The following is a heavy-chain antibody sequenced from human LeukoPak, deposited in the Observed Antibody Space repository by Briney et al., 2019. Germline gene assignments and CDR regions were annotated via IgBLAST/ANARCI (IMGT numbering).Heavy chain of an antibody. Sequence: PGVSLRLSCAASGFTFSSYSMNWVRQAPGKGLEWVSSISSSSSDIDYADSVKGRFTISRDNAKNSLHLQMNSLRAEDTAVYYCAREVWSGFPNVGWGQGTLVTVSS. D-gene: IGHD3-3*01. CDR3: AREVWSGFPNVG. V-gene: IGHV3-21*01. CDR2: ISSSSSDI. J-gene: IGHJ4*02. CDR1: GFTFSSYS.